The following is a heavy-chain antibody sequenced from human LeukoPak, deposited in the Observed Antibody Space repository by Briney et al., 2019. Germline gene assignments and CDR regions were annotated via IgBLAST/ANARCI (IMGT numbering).Heavy chain of an antibody. CDR3: VKGREEYDFWSGYYYQDAFDI. J-gene: IGHJ3*02. D-gene: IGHD3-3*01. CDR2: TSSNGGST. Sequence: GGSLRLSCSASGFTFSSYAMHWVRQAPGKGLEYVSATSSNGGSTYYADSVKGRFTISRDNSKNTLYLQMSSLRAEDTAVYYCVKGREEYDFWSGYYYQDAFDIWGQGTMVTVSS. V-gene: IGHV3-64D*09. CDR1: GFTFSSYA.